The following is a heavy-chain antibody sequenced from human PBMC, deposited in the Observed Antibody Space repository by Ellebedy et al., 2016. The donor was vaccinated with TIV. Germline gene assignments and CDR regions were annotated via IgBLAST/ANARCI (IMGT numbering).Heavy chain of an antibody. CDR3: ARLAGPWTFYNGMDV. Sequence: AASVKVSCKASGYTFTSYDINWVRHATGQGLEWIGGIIPHFGTPNFAQKFQGRVTISADGSTRTAYMELSSLTSQDTAVYFCARLAGPWTFYNGMDVWGPGTTVTVSS. V-gene: IGHV1-69*13. CDR1: GYTFTSYD. CDR2: IIPHFGTP. J-gene: IGHJ6*02. D-gene: IGHD1-1*01.